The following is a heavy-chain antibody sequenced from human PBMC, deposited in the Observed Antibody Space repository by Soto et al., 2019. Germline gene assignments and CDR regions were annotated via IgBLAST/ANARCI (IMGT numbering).Heavy chain of an antibody. CDR3: ASLRCDSPTCVPLDP. J-gene: IGHJ5*02. Sequence: QLQLQESGPGLVKPSETLSLTCTVTGGSISDDTYYWGWIRQPPGKGLEWIGSIYYSGTSSYNPSLWSRVPMSVATSKKQLALGLSSVTAADTAVYYCASLRCDSPTCVPLDPWGQGTLVTVSS. CDR2: IYYSGTS. D-gene: IGHD3-22*01. V-gene: IGHV4-39*01. CDR1: GGSISDDTYY.